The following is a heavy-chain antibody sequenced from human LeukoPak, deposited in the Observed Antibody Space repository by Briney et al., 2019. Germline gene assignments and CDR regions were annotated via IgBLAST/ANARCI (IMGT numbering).Heavy chain of an antibody. CDR1: GGTFSSYA. CDR3: ARDLAMVRGARYRPYNWFDP. J-gene: IGHJ5*02. V-gene: IGHV1-69*06. Sequence: SVKVSCKASGGTFSSYAISWVRQAPGQGLEWMGGIIPIFGTANYAQKFQGRVTITADKSTSTAYMELSSLTSEDTAVYYCARDLAMVRGARYRPYNWFDPWGQGTLVTVSS. CDR2: IIPIFGTA. D-gene: IGHD3-10*01.